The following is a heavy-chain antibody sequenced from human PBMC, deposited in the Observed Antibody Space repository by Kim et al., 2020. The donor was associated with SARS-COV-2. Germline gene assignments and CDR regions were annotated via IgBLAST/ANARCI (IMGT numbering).Heavy chain of an antibody. D-gene: IGHD6-13*01. Sequence: SETLSLTCTVSGGSISSSSYYWGWIRQPPGKGLEWIGSIYYSGSTYYNPSLKSRVTISVDTSKNQFSLKLSSVTAADTAVYYCVRGRTYIAAAGGGAQHWGQGTLVTVSS. V-gene: IGHV4-39*01. CDR2: IYYSGST. CDR1: GGSISSSSYY. CDR3: VRGRTYIAAAGGGAQH. J-gene: IGHJ1*01.